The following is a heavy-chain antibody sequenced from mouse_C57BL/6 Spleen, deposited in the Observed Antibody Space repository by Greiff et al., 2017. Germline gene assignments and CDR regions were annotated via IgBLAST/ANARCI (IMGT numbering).Heavy chain of an antibody. D-gene: IGHD3-1*01. CDR1: GYAFSSSW. J-gene: IGHJ4*01. CDR2: IYPGDGVT. CDR3: ARERSRDYAMDY. V-gene: IGHV1-82*01. Sequence: VQLQQSGPELVKPGASVKISCKASGYAFSSSWTNWVKLRPGMGLEWIGRIYPGDGVTNYNGKFKGKATLTADKSSSTAYMQRSSLTSEDSAVYFCARERSRDYAMDYWGQGTSGTVTS.